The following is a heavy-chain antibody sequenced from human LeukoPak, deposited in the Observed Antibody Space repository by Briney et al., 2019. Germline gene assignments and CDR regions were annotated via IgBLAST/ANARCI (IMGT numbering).Heavy chain of an antibody. D-gene: IGHD2-2*01. V-gene: IGHV4-39*01. J-gene: IGHJ4*02. Sequence: SETLSLTCIVSGGSISSSSYYWGWIRQPPGKGLEWIGSIYISGNTYYSASLKSRVTMSVDTSKNQFSLKLSSVTAADTAVNYCARHVLEYQLPWTVDYWGQGTLVSVSS. CDR1: GGSISSSSYY. CDR3: ARHVLEYQLPWTVDY. CDR2: IYISGNT.